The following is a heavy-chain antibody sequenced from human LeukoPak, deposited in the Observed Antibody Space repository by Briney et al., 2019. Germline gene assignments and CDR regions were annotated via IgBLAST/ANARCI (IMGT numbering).Heavy chain of an antibody. Sequence: LETLSLTCTVSGYSISSGYYWGWIRQPPGKGLEWIGSIYHSGSTYYDPSLKSRVTISVDTSKNQFSLKLSSVTAADTAVYYCARDGVVVAANQYYYYYYYYMDVWGKGTTVTVSS. CDR3: ARDGVVVAANQYYYYYYYYMDV. D-gene: IGHD2-15*01. CDR1: GYSISSGYY. J-gene: IGHJ6*03. V-gene: IGHV4-38-2*02. CDR2: IYHSGST.